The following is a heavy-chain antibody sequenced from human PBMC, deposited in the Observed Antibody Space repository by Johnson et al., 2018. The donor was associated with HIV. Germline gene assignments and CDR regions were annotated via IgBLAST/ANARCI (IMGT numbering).Heavy chain of an antibody. D-gene: IGHD3-10*01. CDR2: IKQDGSEK. V-gene: IGHV3-7*05. CDR3: AKDPGWFGEPGDAFDI. Sequence: EVQLVESGGGVVQPGRSLRLSCAASGFTFSSYWMSWVRQAPGKGLEWVANIKQDGSEKYYVDSVKGRFTISRDNAKNSLYLQMNSLRAEDTAVYYCAKDPGWFGEPGDAFDIWGQGTMVTVSS. CDR1: GFTFSSYW. J-gene: IGHJ3*02.